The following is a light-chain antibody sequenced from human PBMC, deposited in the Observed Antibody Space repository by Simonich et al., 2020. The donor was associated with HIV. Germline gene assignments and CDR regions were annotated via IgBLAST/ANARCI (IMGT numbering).Light chain of an antibody. J-gene: IGKJ2*01. CDR1: QGVNKW. V-gene: IGKV1-5*03. CDR2: KTS. CDR3: QQYNGYSPMYT. Sequence: DFQMTQTPSTLSSSVGDRVTTPCRASQGVNKWLAWYQQKPGKAPKLLIYKTSTLESGVPSRFSGSGSGTDFTLTINSLQPDDFAPYFCQQYNGYSPMYTFGQGTKLEIK.